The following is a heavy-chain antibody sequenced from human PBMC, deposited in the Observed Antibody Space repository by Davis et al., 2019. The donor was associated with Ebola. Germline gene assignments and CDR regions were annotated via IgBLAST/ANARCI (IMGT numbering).Heavy chain of an antibody. J-gene: IGHJ6*02. CDR2: IYSGGST. V-gene: IGHV3-66*01. CDR1: GFTFSSYA. CDR3: AREGGSGYDLFYYGMDV. D-gene: IGHD5-12*01. Sequence: GGSLRLSCAASGFTFSSYAMSWVRQAPGKGLEWVSVIYSGGSTYYADSVKGRFTISRDNSKNTLYLQMNSLRAEDTAVYYCAREGGSGYDLFYYGMDVWGQGTTVTVSS.